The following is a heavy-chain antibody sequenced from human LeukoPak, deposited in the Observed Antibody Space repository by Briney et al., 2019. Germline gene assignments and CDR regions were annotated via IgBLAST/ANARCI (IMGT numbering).Heavy chain of an antibody. J-gene: IGHJ5*02. V-gene: IGHV1-69*06. CDR1: GGTFSSYA. D-gene: IGHD3-3*01. Sequence: ASVKVSCKASGGTFSSYAISWVRQAPGQGLEWMGGIIPIFGTANYAQKFQGRVTITADKSTSTAYMELSSLRSEDTAVYYCARDPHYDFWSGYSHPWFDPWGQGTLVTVSS. CDR2: IIPIFGTA. CDR3: ARDPHYDFWSGYSHPWFDP.